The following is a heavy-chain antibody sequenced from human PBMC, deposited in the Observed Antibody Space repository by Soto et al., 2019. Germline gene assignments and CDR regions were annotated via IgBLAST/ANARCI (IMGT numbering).Heavy chain of an antibody. D-gene: IGHD1-26*01. Sequence: QVQLVQSGAEVKKPGSSVKVSCKASGGTFSSYAISWVRQAPGQGLEWMGGIIPIFATANYAQKFQGRVTITADKSTSTGFMELSSLGSEDTAVYYCARDRVGANNILPPYYYHGLDVWGQGTTVTVSS. CDR3: ARDRVGANNILPPYYYHGLDV. V-gene: IGHV1-69*06. CDR1: GGTFSSYA. J-gene: IGHJ6*02. CDR2: IIPIFATA.